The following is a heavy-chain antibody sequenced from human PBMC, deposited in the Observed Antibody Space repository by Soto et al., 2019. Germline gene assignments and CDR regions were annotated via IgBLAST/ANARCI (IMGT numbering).Heavy chain of an antibody. CDR2: ISGSGGST. Sequence: GLSLELSFAACGFIFNSYAMSWVRQAPGKGLERVSSISGSGGSTYYADSVKGRFTISRDNSKNMLVLQMNSLRAEDMAAYYCAKDRADRRIAHYGMDVWGQGTTVTVSS. CDR1: GFIFNSYA. V-gene: IGHV3-23*01. CDR3: AKDRADRRIAHYGMDV. J-gene: IGHJ6*02. D-gene: IGHD6-6*01.